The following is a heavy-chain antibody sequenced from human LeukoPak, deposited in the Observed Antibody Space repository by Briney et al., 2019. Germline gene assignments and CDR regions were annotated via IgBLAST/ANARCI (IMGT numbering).Heavy chain of an antibody. CDR3: ARVPKKYSSGWYILDY. CDR1: GFIFSSYG. D-gene: IGHD6-19*01. J-gene: IGHJ4*02. CDR2: ISYDGGNI. V-gene: IGHV3-30*03. Sequence: GGSLRLSCAASGFIFSSYGMHWVRQAPGKGLEWVAVISYDGGNISYTDSVKGRFTISRDNSKNTLYLQMNSLRAEDTAVYYCARVPKKYSSGWYILDYWGQGTLVTVSS.